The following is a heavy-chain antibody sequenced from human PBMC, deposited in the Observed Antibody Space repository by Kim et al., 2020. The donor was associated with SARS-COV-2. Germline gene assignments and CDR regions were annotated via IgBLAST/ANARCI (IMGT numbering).Heavy chain of an antibody. CDR1: GFTFSSYA. CDR3: AKDPPSNYYDSSAEYGYY. J-gene: IGHJ4*02. CDR2: ISGSGGST. V-gene: IGHV3-23*01. Sequence: GGSLRLSCAASGFTFSSYAMSWVRQAPGKGLEWVSAISGSGGSTYYADSVKGRFTISRDNSKNTLYLQMNSLRAEDTAVYYCAKDPPSNYYDSSAEYGYYWGQGTLVTVSS. D-gene: IGHD3-22*01.